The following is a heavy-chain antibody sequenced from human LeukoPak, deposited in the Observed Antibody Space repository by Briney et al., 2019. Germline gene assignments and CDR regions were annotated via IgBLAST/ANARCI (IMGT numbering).Heavy chain of an antibody. CDR2: ISYDGSNK. Sequence: GGSLRLSCAASGFTLSSYAMSWVRQAPGKGLEWVAVISYDGSNKYYADSVKGRFTISRDNSKNTLYLQMNSLRAEDTAVYYCARDEAAMGAFDYWGQGTLVTVSS. D-gene: IGHD5-18*01. CDR1: GFTLSSYA. J-gene: IGHJ4*02. V-gene: IGHV3-30-3*01. CDR3: ARDEAAMGAFDY.